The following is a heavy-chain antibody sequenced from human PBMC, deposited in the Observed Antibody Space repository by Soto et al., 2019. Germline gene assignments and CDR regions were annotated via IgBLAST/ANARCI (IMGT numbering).Heavy chain of an antibody. CDR2: IIPIFDTA. V-gene: IGHV1-69*12. CDR1: GGTFSSYA. J-gene: IGHJ4*02. CDR3: ASVPARVTENYYCDY. D-gene: IGHD2-21*02. Sequence: QVQLVQSGAEVKKPGSSVKVSCKASGGTFSSYAISWVRQAPGQGLEWMGGIIPIFDTANYAQKFQGRVTITADESTSTAYMEPSSLRSEDTAVYYCASVPARVTENYYCDYWGQRTLVTVSS.